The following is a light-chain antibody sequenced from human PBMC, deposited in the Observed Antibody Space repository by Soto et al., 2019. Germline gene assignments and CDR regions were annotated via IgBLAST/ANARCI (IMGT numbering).Light chain of an antibody. V-gene: IGKV1-5*03. CDR1: QSISSW. J-gene: IGKJ1*01. CDR3: QQYNNYWT. CDR2: KAS. Sequence: IQMTQSPSTLSASVGDRVTITCRASQSISSWLAWYQQKPGKAPKLLIYKASNLESGVPSRFSGSGSETEFTLTISSLQPDDFATYYCQQYNNYWTFGQGTKVDIK.